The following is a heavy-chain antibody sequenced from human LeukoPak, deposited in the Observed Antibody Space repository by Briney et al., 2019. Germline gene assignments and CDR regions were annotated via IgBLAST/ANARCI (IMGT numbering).Heavy chain of an antibody. V-gene: IGHV4-34*01. CDR3: ARVKVADTEASCDY. J-gene: IGHJ4*02. CDR1: GGSFSGYY. D-gene: IGHD6-19*01. Sequence: SETLSLTCAVYGGSFSGYYWSWIRQPPGKGLEWIGEINHSGSTNYNPSLKSRVTISVDTSKNQFSLKLSSVTAADTAVYYCARVKVADTEASCDYWGQGTLVTVSS. CDR2: INHSGST.